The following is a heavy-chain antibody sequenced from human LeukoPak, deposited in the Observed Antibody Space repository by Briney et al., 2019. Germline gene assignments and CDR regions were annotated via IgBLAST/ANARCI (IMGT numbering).Heavy chain of an antibody. CDR3: AKAGGYCSSTSCYFPFDY. CDR2: ISGSGGST. J-gene: IGHJ4*02. D-gene: IGHD2-2*01. V-gene: IGHV3-23*01. CDR1: GFTFSSYA. Sequence: PGGSPRLSCAASGFTFSSYAMSWVRQAPGKGLEWVSAISGSGGSTYYADSVKGRFTISRDNSKNTLYLQMNSLRAEDTAVYYCAKAGGYCSSTSCYFPFDYWGQGTLVTASS.